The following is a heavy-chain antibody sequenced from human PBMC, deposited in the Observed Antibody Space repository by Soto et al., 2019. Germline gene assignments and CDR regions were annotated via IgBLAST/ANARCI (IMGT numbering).Heavy chain of an antibody. CDR3: ARDIFIPGGASDY. D-gene: IGHD3-9*01. CDR1: GFTFSSYS. CDR2: ISSSSSYI. J-gene: IGHJ4*02. V-gene: IGHV3-21*01. Sequence: GGSLRLSCAASGFTFSSYSMNWVRQAPGKGLEWVSSISSSSSYIYYADSVKGRFTISRDNAKNSLYLQMNSLRAEDTAVYYCARDIFIPGGASDYWGQGTLVTVSS.